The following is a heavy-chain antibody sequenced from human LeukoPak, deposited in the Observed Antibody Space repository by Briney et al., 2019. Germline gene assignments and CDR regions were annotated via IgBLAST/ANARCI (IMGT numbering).Heavy chain of an antibody. CDR2: ISGSGSST. J-gene: IGHJ4*02. D-gene: IGHD1-26*01. Sequence: LTGGSLRLSCAASGFTFSSYAMSWVRQAPGKGLEWVSPISGSGSSTYYADSVKGRFTISRDNSKNTLYLQMNSLRAEDTAVYYCAKGSGSYPYYFDYWGQGTQVTVSS. CDR1: GFTFSSYA. V-gene: IGHV3-23*01. CDR3: AKGSGSYPYYFDY.